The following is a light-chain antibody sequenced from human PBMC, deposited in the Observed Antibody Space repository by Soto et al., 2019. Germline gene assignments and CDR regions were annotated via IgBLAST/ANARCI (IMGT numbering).Light chain of an antibody. Sequence: DIVLTQSPGTLSLSPGERATLSCRASQSVSSYLAWYQQKPGQAPRLLIYDASTRATGISARFSGSGSGTDFNLTISSLEPEDFAVYYCQQRSNWPVTFGQGTKVEVK. CDR1: QSVSSY. J-gene: IGKJ1*01. CDR3: QQRSNWPVT. CDR2: DAS. V-gene: IGKV3-11*01.